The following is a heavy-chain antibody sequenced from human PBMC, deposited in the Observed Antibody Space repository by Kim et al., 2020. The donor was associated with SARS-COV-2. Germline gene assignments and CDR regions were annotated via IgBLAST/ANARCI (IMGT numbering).Heavy chain of an antibody. V-gene: IGHV4-59*09. CDR3: VGGAGWLPDY. Sequence: GSTTYSASPKRRVTISLDTSKNQFSLKLSPATAADTAVYYCVGGAGWLPDYWGQGTLVTVSS. D-gene: IGHD5-12*01. CDR2: GST. J-gene: IGHJ4*02.